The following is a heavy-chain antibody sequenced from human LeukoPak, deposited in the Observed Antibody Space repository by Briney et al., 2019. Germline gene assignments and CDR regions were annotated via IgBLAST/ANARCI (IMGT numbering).Heavy chain of an antibody. CDR2: IWYDGSNK. Sequence: GGSLRLSCAASGFTFSSYGMHWVRQAPGKGLEWVAVIWYDGSNKYYADSVKGRFTISRDNSKNTLYLQMNSLRAEDTAVHYCAREGDYGFELDYWGQGTLVTVSS. CDR1: GFTFSSYG. V-gene: IGHV3-33*01. D-gene: IGHD4-17*01. J-gene: IGHJ4*02. CDR3: AREGDYGFELDY.